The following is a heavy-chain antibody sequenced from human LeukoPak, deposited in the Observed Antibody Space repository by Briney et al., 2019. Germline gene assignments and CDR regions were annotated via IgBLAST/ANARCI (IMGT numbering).Heavy chain of an antibody. J-gene: IGHJ3*02. CDR3: ARGNRPYGEHEAFDI. CDR2: IDHSGST. Sequence: SETLSLTCAVYNESFSGYYCSWIRQPPRKGLEWIGEIDHSGSTNYNPSLQSRVTISVDTSKNQFSLKVSSVSAADTAVYYCARGNRPYGEHEAFDIWGHGATVTVSP. CDR1: NESFSGYY. D-gene: IGHD3-10*01. V-gene: IGHV4-34*01.